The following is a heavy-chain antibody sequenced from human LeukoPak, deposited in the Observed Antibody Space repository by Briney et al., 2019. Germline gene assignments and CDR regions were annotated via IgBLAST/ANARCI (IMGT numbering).Heavy chain of an antibody. CDR2: ISAYNGNT. V-gene: IGHV1-18*01. J-gene: IGHJ5*02. Sequence: ASVNVSCKSSGYTFTSYGTSWVRQVPGQGLEWMGWISAYNGNTNYAQKLQGRVTMTTDTSTSTAYMELRSLRSDDTAVYYCARDRQQLVQTNWFDPWGQGTLVTVSS. D-gene: IGHD6-13*01. CDR3: ARDRQQLVQTNWFDP. CDR1: GYTFTSYG.